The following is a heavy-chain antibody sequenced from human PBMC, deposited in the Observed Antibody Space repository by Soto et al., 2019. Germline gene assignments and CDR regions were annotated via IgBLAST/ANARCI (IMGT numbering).Heavy chain of an antibody. CDR3: ARHYCSGDGCYYFAY. V-gene: IGHV4-59*08. D-gene: IGHD2-15*01. Sequence: QVQLQESGPGLVKSSETLSLTCTVSGGSISSYHWSWIRQPPGKGLEWIGYISNSGSTNYNPSLKGRVTISLDTSNNQFFLKLSSVSAADTALYYCARHYCSGDGCYYFAYWGQGTLVTVSS. J-gene: IGHJ4*02. CDR2: ISNSGST. CDR1: GGSISSYH.